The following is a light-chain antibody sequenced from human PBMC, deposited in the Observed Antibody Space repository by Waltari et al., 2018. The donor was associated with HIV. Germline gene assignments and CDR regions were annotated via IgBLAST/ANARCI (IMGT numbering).Light chain of an antibody. Sequence: QSTLTQPASVSGSPGQSITISCTGSTSDFGLYNFISWYQQRPGGVPKVKIYELFSRPSGISSRFSGSRSANTASLTISWLQPEDEADYYCASFTSNYTLIFGGGTKVTVL. J-gene: IGLJ2*01. CDR2: ELF. CDR1: TSDFGLYNF. V-gene: IGLV2-14*01. CDR3: ASFTSNYTLI.